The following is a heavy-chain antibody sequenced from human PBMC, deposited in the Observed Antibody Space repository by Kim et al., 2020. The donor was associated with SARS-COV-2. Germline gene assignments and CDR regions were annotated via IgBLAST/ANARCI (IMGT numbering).Heavy chain of an antibody. CDR2: INTNTGNP. D-gene: IGHD6-13*01. CDR3: ARGGQQLVLDDYYYYGMDV. CDR1: GYTFTSYA. Sequence: ASVKVSCKASGYTFTSYAMNWVRQAPGQGLEWMGWINTNTGNPTYAQGFTGRFVFSLDTSVSTAYLQISSLKAEDTAVYYCARGGQQLVLDDYYYYGMDVWGQATTVTVSS. V-gene: IGHV7-4-1*02. J-gene: IGHJ6*02.